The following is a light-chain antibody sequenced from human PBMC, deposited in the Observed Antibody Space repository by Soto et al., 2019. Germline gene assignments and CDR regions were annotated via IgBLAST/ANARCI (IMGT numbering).Light chain of an antibody. CDR2: AAS. CDR3: QKYNSAPQTT. J-gene: IGKJ5*01. CDR1: QGISNY. V-gene: IGKV1-27*01. Sequence: DIQMTQSPSSLSASVGDRVTITCRASQGISNYLAWYQQKPGKVPKLLIYAASTLQSGVPSRFSGSGSGTDFTLTISSLQPEDVASYYCQKYNSAPQTTFGQGTRLEIK.